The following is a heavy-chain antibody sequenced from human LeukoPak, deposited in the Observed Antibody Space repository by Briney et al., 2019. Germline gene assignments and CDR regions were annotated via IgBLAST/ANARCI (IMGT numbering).Heavy chain of an antibody. CDR1: GFTFSSYS. CDR3: ASQLAAAGTI. J-gene: IGHJ4*02. CDR2: ISSSSSYI. Sequence: PGGSLRLSCAASGFTFSSYSMNWVRQAPGKGLEWVSSISSSSSYIYYADSVEGRFTISRDNAKNSLYLQMNSLRAEDTAVYYCASQLAAAGTIWGQGTLVTVSS. V-gene: IGHV3-21*01. D-gene: IGHD6-13*01.